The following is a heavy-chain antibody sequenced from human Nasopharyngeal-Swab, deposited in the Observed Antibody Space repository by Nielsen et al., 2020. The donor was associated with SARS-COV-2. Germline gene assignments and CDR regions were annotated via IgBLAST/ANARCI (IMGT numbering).Heavy chain of an antibody. CDR1: GVSLSTSGMC. CDR2: IDWDDDK. V-gene: IGHV2-70*01. CDR3: ARIRQTHSSWIYYFDY. D-gene: IGHD6-13*01. J-gene: IGHJ4*02. Sequence: SGPTLVKPTQTLTLTCTFSGVSLSTSGMCVSCIRQPPGKALEWLALIDWDDDKYYSTSLKTRLTISKDTSKNQVVLTMTNMDPVDTATYYCARIRQTHSSWIYYFDYWGQGTLVTVSS.